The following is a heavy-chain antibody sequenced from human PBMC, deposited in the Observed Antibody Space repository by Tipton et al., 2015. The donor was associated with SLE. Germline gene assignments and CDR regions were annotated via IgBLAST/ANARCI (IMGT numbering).Heavy chain of an antibody. Sequence: LRLSCTVSGASISSHYWSLVRQPPGKGLEWIGYIYYSGTTNYHPSLKSRASISVDTSKNQISLTLNSVTAADTAVYYCARRDFRTGYFDYWGQGTLVTVSS. CDR2: IYYSGTT. J-gene: IGHJ4*02. CDR3: ARRDFRTGYFDY. V-gene: IGHV4-59*11. D-gene: IGHD3/OR15-3a*01. CDR1: GASISSHY.